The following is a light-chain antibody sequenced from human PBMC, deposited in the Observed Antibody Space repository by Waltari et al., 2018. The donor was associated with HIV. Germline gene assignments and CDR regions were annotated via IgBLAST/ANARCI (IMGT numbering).Light chain of an antibody. CDR2: EVN. CDR1: SSDVGGSDS. Sequence: QSALTQPPSASGSPGPSVTISCTGPSSDVGGSDSVLWYHQPPGQAPKLMISEVNKRPSGVPDRFSGSRSGNTASLTVSGLQAEDEAHYYCSSYAGRNTLLFGGGTKLTVL. J-gene: IGLJ2*01. V-gene: IGLV2-8*01. CDR3: SSYAGRNTLL.